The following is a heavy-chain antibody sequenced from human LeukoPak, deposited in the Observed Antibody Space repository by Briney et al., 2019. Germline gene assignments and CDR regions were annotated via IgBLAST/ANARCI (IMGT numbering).Heavy chain of an antibody. J-gene: IGHJ6*02. CDR1: GGTFSSYA. D-gene: IGHD3-22*01. CDR2: FIPILGIA. V-gene: IGHV1-69*04. Sequence: ASVKLSCKASGGTFSSYAISWVRQAPGQGLEWMGRFIPILGIANYAQKFQGRVTITADKSTSTAYMELSSLRSEDTAVYYCARMRGYSSGSHGMDVWGQGTTVTVSS. CDR3: ARMRGYSSGSHGMDV.